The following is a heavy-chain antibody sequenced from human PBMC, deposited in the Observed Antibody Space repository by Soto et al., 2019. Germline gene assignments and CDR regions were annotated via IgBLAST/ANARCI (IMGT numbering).Heavy chain of an antibody. CDR1: GYTFTIYD. CDR2: MNPNSGNT. Sequence: ASVKVSCKASGYTFTIYDINWVRQTTGQGLEWMGWMNPNSGNTGYAQKFQGRVTMTRNTSISTAYMELSSLRSEAPAVYYCARAPAKKHWLVQDDVFDIWGQ. V-gene: IGHV1-8*01. J-gene: IGHJ3*02. D-gene: IGHD6-19*01. CDR3: ARAPAKKHWLVQDDVFDI.